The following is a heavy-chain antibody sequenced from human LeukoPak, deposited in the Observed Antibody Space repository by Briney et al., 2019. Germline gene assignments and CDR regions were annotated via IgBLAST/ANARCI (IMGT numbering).Heavy chain of an antibody. J-gene: IGHJ4*02. CDR3: ARSLDTDLRE. Sequence: SQTLSLTCAISGESVSSNSATWNWIRQSPSRGLEWLGRTYYRSKWSKDYAVSVKSRITINPDTSNNQLSLQLNSVTPEDTAVYYCARSLDTDLREWGQGTLVTVSS. CDR1: GESVSSNSAT. V-gene: IGHV6-1*01. CDR2: TYYRSKWSK. D-gene: IGHD5-18*01.